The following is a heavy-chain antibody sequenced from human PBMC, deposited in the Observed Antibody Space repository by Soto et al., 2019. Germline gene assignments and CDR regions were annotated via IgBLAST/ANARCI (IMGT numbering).Heavy chain of an antibody. CDR2: IYYSGST. CDR1: GGSISSYY. Sequence: QVQLQESGPGLVKPSETLSLTCTVSGGSISSYYWCWIRQPPGKGLEWIGYIYYSGSTKYNPSLKSRVTIPVDTSKNQFSLKLSSVTAADTAVYYCARRYGNAFDIWGQGTMVTVSS. J-gene: IGHJ3*02. V-gene: IGHV4-59*08. CDR3: ARRYGNAFDI. D-gene: IGHD1-1*01.